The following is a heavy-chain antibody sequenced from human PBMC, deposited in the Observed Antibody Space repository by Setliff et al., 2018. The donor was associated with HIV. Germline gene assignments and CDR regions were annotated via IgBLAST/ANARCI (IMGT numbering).Heavy chain of an antibody. CDR2: ISPNSGHT. D-gene: IGHD3-22*01. J-gene: IGHJ6*02. V-gene: IGHV1-18*01. CDR1: GYTFTTYG. CDR3: AREGYDSSGYYSSGGMDV. Sequence: ASVKVSCKASGYTFTTYGISWVRQAPGHGLEWMGWISPNSGHTNYAQNFVGRVTMTVDTSTSRAYMELWSLRSDDTAVYYCAREGYDSSGYYSSGGMDVWGQGTTVTVSS.